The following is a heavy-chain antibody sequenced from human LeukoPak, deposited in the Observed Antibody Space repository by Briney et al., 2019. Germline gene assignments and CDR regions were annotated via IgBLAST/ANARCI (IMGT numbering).Heavy chain of an antibody. D-gene: IGHD3-3*01. J-gene: IGHJ4*02. V-gene: IGHV3-7*01. CDR1: GFTFSSYW. CDR2: IKQDGSEK. Sequence: PGGSLRLSCAASGFTFSSYWMSWVRQAPGKGLEWVVNIKQDGSEKYYVDSVKGRFTISRDNAKNSLYLQMNSLRAEDTAVYYCARDKYYDFWSGYGEANDYWGQGTLVTVSS. CDR3: ARDKYYDFWSGYGEANDY.